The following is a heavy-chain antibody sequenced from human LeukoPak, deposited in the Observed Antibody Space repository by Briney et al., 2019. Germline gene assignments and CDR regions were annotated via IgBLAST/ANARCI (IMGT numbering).Heavy chain of an antibody. CDR3: ARESYDFWSGDYYGMDV. CDR1: GGSISSSNW. D-gene: IGHD3-3*01. Sequence: PSETLSLTCAVSGGSISSSNWWSWVRQPPGKGPEWIGEIYHSGSTNYNPSLKSRVTISVDKSKNQFSLKLSSVTAADTAVYYCARESYDFWSGDYYGMDVWGQGTTVTVSS. J-gene: IGHJ6*02. V-gene: IGHV4-4*02. CDR2: IYHSGST.